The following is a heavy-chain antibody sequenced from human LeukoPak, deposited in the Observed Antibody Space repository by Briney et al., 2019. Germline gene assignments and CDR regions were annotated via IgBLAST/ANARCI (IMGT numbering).Heavy chain of an antibody. Sequence: GGSLRLSCVASGFTFGKYWMSWVRQAPGKGLEWVANIKLDGSEKNYVDSVKGRFTISRDNTKNSLYLQMNSLRAEDTAVYYCARALDTAMVTSIGYWGQGTLVTVSS. CDR3: ARALDTAMVTSIGY. CDR2: IKLDGSEK. J-gene: IGHJ4*02. CDR1: GFTFGKYW. D-gene: IGHD5-18*01. V-gene: IGHV3-7*01.